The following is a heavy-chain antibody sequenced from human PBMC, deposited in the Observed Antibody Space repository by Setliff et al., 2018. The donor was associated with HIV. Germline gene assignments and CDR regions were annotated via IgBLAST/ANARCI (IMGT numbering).Heavy chain of an antibody. J-gene: IGHJ2*01. D-gene: IGHD6-13*01. CDR3: ARAAAAGTRCFDL. V-gene: IGHV4-61*10. Sequence: SETLSLTCTVSGGSVNSDSHYWSWIRQPAGKGLEWIGRIYNGGSTNYNPSLKSRVTISVDTSKNQFSLKLSSLTAADTAVYYCARAAAAGTRCFDLWGRGTLVTVSS. CDR1: GGSVNSDSHY. CDR2: IYNGGST.